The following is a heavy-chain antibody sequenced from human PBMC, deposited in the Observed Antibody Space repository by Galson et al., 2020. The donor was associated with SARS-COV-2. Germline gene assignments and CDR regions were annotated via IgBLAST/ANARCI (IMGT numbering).Heavy chain of an antibody. D-gene: IGHD2-2*01. Sequence: SETLSLTCTVSGGSIRNYYWSWIRQAPGKGLEWIGYTFEDRSTNYNPSLKSRVTISADTSKNHFSLKLSSVTAADTAVYYCARADIYCRRSSCSGGFFDYWGQGTLVTVSS. CDR3: ARADIYCRRSSCSGGFFDY. J-gene: IGHJ4*02. V-gene: IGHV4-59*08. CDR2: TFEDRST. CDR1: GGSIRNYY.